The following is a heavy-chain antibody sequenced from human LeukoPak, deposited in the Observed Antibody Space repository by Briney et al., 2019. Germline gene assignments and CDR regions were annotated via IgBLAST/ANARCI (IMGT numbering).Heavy chain of an antibody. CDR1: GFTFSSFG. Sequence: PGGSLRLSCAASGFTFSSFGLHWVRQAPGKGLEWVAFIRFDGTHKYYADSVKGRFAISRDISKNTLYLQMNSLRAEDTALYYCAKDRHSIAWDLGYFDYWGQGTLVTVSS. J-gene: IGHJ4*02. V-gene: IGHV3-30*02. CDR2: IRFDGTHK. D-gene: IGHD6-19*01. CDR3: AKDRHSIAWDLGYFDY.